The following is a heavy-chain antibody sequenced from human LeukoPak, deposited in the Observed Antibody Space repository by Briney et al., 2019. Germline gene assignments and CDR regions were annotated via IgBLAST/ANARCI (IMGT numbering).Heavy chain of an antibody. V-gene: IGHV4-39*01. D-gene: IGHD5-18*01. CDR3: ARREGYSFGYDY. Sequence: PSETLSLTCTVSGGSISSSSYYWGWIRQPPGKGPEWIGDIYYSGSTYYNPSLKSRVTMSVDTSKNHFSLKLSSVTAADTAVYYCARREGYSFGYDYWGQGTLVTVSS. J-gene: IGHJ4*02. CDR2: IYYSGST. CDR1: GGSISSSSYY.